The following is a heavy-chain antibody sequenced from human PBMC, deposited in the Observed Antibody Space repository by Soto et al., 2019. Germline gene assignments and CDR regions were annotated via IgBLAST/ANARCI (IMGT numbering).Heavy chain of an antibody. V-gene: IGHV3-23*01. CDR3: AKGHVYYDFWSGYSNWFDP. D-gene: IGHD3-3*01. J-gene: IGHJ5*02. CDR1: VFTFISYA. Sequence: AGWSLRLSCASSVFTFISYAMSWVRQAPGKGLEWVSAISGSGGSTYYADSVKGRFTISRDNSKNTLYLQMNSLRAEDTAVYYCAKGHVYYDFWSGYSNWFDPWGQGTLVTVYS. CDR2: ISGSGGST.